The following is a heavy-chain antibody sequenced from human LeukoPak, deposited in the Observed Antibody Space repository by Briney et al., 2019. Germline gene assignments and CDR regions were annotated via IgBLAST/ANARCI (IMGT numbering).Heavy chain of an antibody. Sequence: ASETLSLTCTVSGGSIGSYYWSWIRQPPGKGLEWIGYIYYSGSTNYNPSLKSRVTISVDTSKNQFSLKLSSVTAADTAVYYCARDHTGGGWFDPWGQGTLVTVSS. CDR2: IYYSGST. CDR1: GGSIGSYY. V-gene: IGHV4-59*01. J-gene: IGHJ5*02. D-gene: IGHD1-1*01. CDR3: ARDHTGGGWFDP.